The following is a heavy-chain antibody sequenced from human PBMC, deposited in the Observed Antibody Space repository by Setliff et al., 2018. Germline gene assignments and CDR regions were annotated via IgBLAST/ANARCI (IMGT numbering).Heavy chain of an antibody. Sequence: GGSLRLSCAASGFTFRTHSMNWVRQAPGKGLEWVSSISRSSTYIYYADSMKGRFTISRDNAKNSLYLQMNSLRAEDTAVYYCASAGHSGSWFPFDAFHIWGQGTMVTVSS. V-gene: IGHV3-21*01. CDR1: GFTFRTHS. J-gene: IGHJ3*02. CDR2: ISRSSTYI. CDR3: ASAGHSGSWFPFDAFHI. D-gene: IGHD6-13*01.